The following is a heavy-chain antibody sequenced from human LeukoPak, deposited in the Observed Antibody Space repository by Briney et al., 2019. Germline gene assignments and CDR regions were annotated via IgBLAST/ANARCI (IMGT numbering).Heavy chain of an antibody. CDR3: ARAIKDTAMATDY. V-gene: IGHV1-69*13. D-gene: IGHD5-18*01. CDR2: IIPIFGTA. J-gene: IGHJ4*02. CDR1: GGTFSSYA. Sequence: ASVKVSCKASGGTFSSYAISWVRQAPGQGLEWMGGIIPIFGTANYAQKFQGRVTITADESTSTAYMELSSLRSDDTAVYYCARAIKDTAMATDYWGQGTLVTVSS.